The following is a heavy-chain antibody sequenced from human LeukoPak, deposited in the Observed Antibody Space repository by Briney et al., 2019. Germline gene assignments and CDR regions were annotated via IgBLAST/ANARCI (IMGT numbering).Heavy chain of an antibody. D-gene: IGHD6-13*01. V-gene: IGHV3-74*01. J-gene: IGHJ4*02. Sequence: PGGSLRLSCAASGFTFSSYWMHWVRQAPGKGLVWVSRINSDGSSTSYADSVKGRFTISRDNAKNTLYLQMNSLRAEDTAVYYCARDLYSSSFSSSWHTMDYWGQGTLVTVSS. CDR3: ARDLYSSSFSSSWHTMDY. CDR1: GFTFSSYW. CDR2: INSDGSST.